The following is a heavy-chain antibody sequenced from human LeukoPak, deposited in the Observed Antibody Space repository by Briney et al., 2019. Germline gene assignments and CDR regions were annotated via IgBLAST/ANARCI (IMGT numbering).Heavy chain of an antibody. Sequence: PSKTLSLTCAVSGGSISSGGYSWSWIRQPPGKGLEWIGYIYHSGSTYYNPSLKSRVTISVDRSKNQFSLKLSSVTAADTAVYYCAGGANYYDTYWGQGTLVTVSS. CDR1: GGSISSGGYS. J-gene: IGHJ4*02. CDR3: AGGANYYDTY. D-gene: IGHD3-22*01. CDR2: IYHSGST. V-gene: IGHV4-30-2*01.